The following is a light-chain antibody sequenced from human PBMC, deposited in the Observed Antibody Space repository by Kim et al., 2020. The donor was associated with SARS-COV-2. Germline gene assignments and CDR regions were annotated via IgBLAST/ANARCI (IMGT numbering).Light chain of an antibody. Sequence: PGGTVTLTGASNTGAVTSVYFPSWFQQKPGQPPRSLIYDTRNKHSWTPARFSGSLLGGKAALTLSGVQPEDEALYYCLLYYDGAQVFGGGTQLTVL. CDR2: DTR. CDR1: TGAVTSVYF. V-gene: IGLV7-43*01. J-gene: IGLJ2*01. CDR3: LLYYDGAQV.